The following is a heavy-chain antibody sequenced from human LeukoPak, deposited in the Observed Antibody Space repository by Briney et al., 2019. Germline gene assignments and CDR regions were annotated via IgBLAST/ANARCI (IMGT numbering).Heavy chain of an antibody. V-gene: IGHV3-11*04. D-gene: IGHD3-22*01. CDR2: ISSSGTTI. J-gene: IGHJ4*02. CDR3: ARYYYDSSGYYQKDY. CDR1: GGSFSGYY. Sequence: LSLTCAVYGGSFSGYYWSWIRQAPGKGLEWVSYISSSGTTIYYADSVKGRFTISRDNAKNSLYLQMNSLRAEDTAVYYCARYYYDSSGYYQKDYWGQGTLVTVSS.